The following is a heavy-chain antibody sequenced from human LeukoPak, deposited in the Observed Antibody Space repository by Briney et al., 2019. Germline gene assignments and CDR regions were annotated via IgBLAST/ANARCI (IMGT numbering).Heavy chain of an antibody. D-gene: IGHD4-11*01. CDR2: IKGGGGDP. V-gene: IGHV3-23*01. CDR3: AQGGHDYNPFYY. J-gene: IGHJ4*02. Sequence: HPGGSLRLSCAASGFTFSTYAMGWVRQAPGEGLEWVSSIKGGGGDPFYADPVRGRFTISRDKSKNTLYLQLNSLRAEDTAVYFCAQGGHDYNPFYYWGQGTLVTVSS. CDR1: GFTFSTYA.